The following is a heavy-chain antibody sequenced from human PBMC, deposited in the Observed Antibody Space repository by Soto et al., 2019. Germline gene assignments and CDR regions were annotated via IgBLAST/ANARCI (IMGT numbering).Heavy chain of an antibody. J-gene: IGHJ6*02. CDR2: IIPIFGTA. CDR3: ARFQGRDCSSTSCQIYGMDV. Sequence: GASVKVSCKASGGTFSSYAISWVRQAPGQGLEWMGGIIPIFGTANYAQKFQGRVTITADESTSTAYMELSSLRSEDTAVYYCARFQGRDCSSTSCQIYGMDVWGQGTTVTVSS. V-gene: IGHV1-69*13. CDR1: GGTFSSYA. D-gene: IGHD2-2*01.